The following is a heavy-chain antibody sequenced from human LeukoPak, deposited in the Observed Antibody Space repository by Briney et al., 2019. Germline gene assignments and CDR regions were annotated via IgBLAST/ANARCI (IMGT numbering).Heavy chain of an antibody. CDR1: GFAFSNYA. V-gene: IGHV3-23*01. CDR3: AMRGYSNYALDY. Sequence: PGGSLRLSCAASGFAFSNYAMSWVRQAPGKGLEWVSTISGSGGSTYYADSVEGRFTISRDNSKSMLYLQMNSLRAEDTAVYYSAMRGYSNYALDYWGQGTLVTVSS. CDR2: ISGSGGST. D-gene: IGHD4-11*01. J-gene: IGHJ4*02.